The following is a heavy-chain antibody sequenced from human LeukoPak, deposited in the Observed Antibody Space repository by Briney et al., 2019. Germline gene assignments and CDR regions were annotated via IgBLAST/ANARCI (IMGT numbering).Heavy chain of an antibody. V-gene: IGHV4-39*07. Sequence: PSETLSLTCTVSGSSISSSSYYWGWIRQPPGKGLEWIGSIYYSGSTYYNPSLKSRVTISVDTSKNQFSLKLSSVTAADTAVYYCARDVDDILTGYYKDRFFDYWGQGTLVTVSS. J-gene: IGHJ4*02. CDR2: IYYSGST. CDR1: GSSISSSSYY. D-gene: IGHD3-9*01. CDR3: ARDVDDILTGYYKDRFFDY.